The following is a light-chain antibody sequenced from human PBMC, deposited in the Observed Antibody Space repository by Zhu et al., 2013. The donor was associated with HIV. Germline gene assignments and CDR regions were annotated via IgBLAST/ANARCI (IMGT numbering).Light chain of an antibody. J-gene: IGKJ2*02. CDR1: QDISNY. Sequence: DVQMTQSPSSLSASIGDRVTITCQASQDISNYLNWYQHKPGKAPKLLINGASNLATGVPSRFSGSGSGTDFSFTISSLQPEDSAIYYCQQYHSLPLCTFGQGTKVEIK. CDR3: QQYHSLPLCT. V-gene: IGKV1-33*01. CDR2: GAS.